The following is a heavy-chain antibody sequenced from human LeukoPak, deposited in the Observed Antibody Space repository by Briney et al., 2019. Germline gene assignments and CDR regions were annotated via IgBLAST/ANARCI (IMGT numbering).Heavy chain of an antibody. J-gene: IGHJ6*02. D-gene: IGHD3-3*01. CDR3: ARVATGYDLWSGYPPVYYYGMDV. V-gene: IGHV3-7*03. CDR2: IKQDGSEK. Sequence: GGSLRLSCAASGFTFSSYWMSWVRQAPGKGLEWVANIKQDGSEKYYVDSVKGRFTISRDNAKNSLYLQMNSLRAEDTAVYYCARVATGYDLWSGYPPVYYYGMDVWGQGTTVTVSS. CDR1: GFTFSSYW.